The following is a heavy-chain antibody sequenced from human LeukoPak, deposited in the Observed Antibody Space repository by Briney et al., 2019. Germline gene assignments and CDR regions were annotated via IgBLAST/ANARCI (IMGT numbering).Heavy chain of an antibody. D-gene: IGHD2-15*01. CDR3: AKDLGIVVHNGMDV. J-gene: IGHJ6*02. CDR2: ISYDGSNK. Sequence: GRSLRLSCAASGFTFSSYAMHWVRQAPGKGLEWGAVISYDGSNKYYADSVKGRFTISRDNSKNTLYLQMNSLRAEDTAVYYCAKDLGIVVHNGMDVWGQGTTVTVSS. CDR1: GFTFSSYA. V-gene: IGHV3-30-3*01.